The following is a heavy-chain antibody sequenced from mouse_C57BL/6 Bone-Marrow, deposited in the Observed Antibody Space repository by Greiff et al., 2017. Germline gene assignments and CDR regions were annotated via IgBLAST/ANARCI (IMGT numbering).Heavy chain of an antibody. CDR2: ISYSGST. Sequence: EVKLQESGPGLAKPSHTLSLTCSVTGYSITSDYWNWIRKFPGNKLEYMGYISYSGSTYYNPSLKSRISITRDTSTYQYYLQLNSGTTEETATYYCARDSYYYAMDYWGQGTSVTVSS. CDR3: ARDSYYYAMDY. J-gene: IGHJ4*01. V-gene: IGHV3-8*01. CDR1: GYSITSDY. D-gene: IGHD1-1*01.